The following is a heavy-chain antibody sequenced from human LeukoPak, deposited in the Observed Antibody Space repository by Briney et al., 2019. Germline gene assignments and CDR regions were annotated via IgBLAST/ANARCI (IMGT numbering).Heavy chain of an antibody. CDR2: IWYDGSNK. D-gene: IGHD3-22*01. Sequence: GRSLRLSCAASGFTFSSYGMHWVRQAPGKGLEWVAVIWYDGSNKYYADSVKGRFTISRDNSKNTLYLQMNSLRAEDTAVYYCAGDGYYYDSSGYYLYYWGQGTLVTVSS. J-gene: IGHJ4*02. V-gene: IGHV3-33*08. CDR1: GFTFSSYG. CDR3: AGDGYYYDSSGYYLYY.